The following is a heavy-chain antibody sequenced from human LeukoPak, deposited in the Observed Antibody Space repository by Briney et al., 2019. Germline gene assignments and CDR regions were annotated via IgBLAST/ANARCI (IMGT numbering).Heavy chain of an antibody. V-gene: IGHV3-15*01. CDR3: TTDPYDILTGNDAFDI. CDR1: GFTFSNAW. Sequence: KTGGSLRLSCAASGFTFSNAWMSWVRQAPGKGLEWVGRIKSKTDGGTTDYAAPVKGRFTISRDDSKNTLCLQMNSLKTEDTAVYYCTTDPYDILTGNDAFDIWGQGTMVTVSS. D-gene: IGHD3-9*01. J-gene: IGHJ3*02. CDR2: IKSKTDGGTT.